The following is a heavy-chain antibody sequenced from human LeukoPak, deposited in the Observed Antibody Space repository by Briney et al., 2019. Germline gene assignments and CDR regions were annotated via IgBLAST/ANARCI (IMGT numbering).Heavy chain of an antibody. CDR1: GGSISSGSYY. D-gene: IGHD2-2*01. J-gene: IGHJ6*03. V-gene: IGHV4-61*02. CDR3: ARGHIVVVPAARVYYYYYMDV. Sequence: ASETLSLTCTVAGGSISSGSYYWSWIRQPAGNGLDWIGRIYTSGSTNYNPSLKSRFTISVDTSKNQFSLKLSSVTAADTAVYYCARGHIVVVPAARVYYYYYMDVWGKGTTVTVSS. CDR2: IYTSGST.